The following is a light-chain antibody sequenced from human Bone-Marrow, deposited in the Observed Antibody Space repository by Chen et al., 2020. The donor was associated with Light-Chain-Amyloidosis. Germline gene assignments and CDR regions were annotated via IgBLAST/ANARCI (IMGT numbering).Light chain of an antibody. CDR3: QVWDRSSDRPV. CDR2: DDS. Sequence: SYVRTQPSSVSVAPGQTATIACVGNNIGSTSVHWYQQTPGQAPLLVVYDDSDRPSGIPERLSGSNSGNTATLTISRVEAGDEADYYCQVWDRSSDRPVFGGGTKLTVL. CDR1: NIGSTS. J-gene: IGLJ3*02. V-gene: IGLV3-21*02.